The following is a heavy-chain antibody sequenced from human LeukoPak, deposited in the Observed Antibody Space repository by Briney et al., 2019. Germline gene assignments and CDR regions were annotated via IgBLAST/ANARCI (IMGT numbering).Heavy chain of an antibody. CDR3: ARTYQNYYYAMDV. V-gene: IGHV4-59*08. CDR1: GDSISSYY. D-gene: IGHD2-2*01. Sequence: SETLSLTCTVSGDSISSYYWSWIRQPPGKGLEWIGYLYYSGRTNYNPSLKSRVTISLDTSKNQFSLNLSSVTAAHTAVYFCARTYQNYYYAMDVWGPGTTVTVSS. CDR2: LYYSGRT. J-gene: IGHJ6*02.